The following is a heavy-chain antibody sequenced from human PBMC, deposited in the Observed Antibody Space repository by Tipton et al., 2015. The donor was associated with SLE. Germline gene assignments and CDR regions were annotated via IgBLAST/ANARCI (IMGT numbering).Heavy chain of an antibody. V-gene: IGHV4-34*01. J-gene: IGHJ4*02. CDR3: ARQVYDFTYYFDY. Sequence: TLSLTCAVSAGSFSGYYWSWIRQSPVRGLEWIGEINHSGSPNYNPSLKSRVTISVDTSKNQFSLRLTSVTAADTSLYYCARQVYDFTYYFDYWGQGTLVTVSS. CDR2: INHSGSP. D-gene: IGHD3/OR15-3a*01. CDR1: AGSFSGYY.